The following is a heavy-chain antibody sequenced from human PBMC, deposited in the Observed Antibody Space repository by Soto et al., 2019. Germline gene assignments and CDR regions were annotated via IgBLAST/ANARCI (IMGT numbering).Heavy chain of an antibody. CDR2: ISAYNGNT. Sequence: ASVKVSCKASGYTFTSYGISWVRQAPGQGLEWMGWISAYNGNTNYAQKLQGRVTMTTDTSTSTAYMELRSLRSDDTAVYYCARDITMVRGVTLYYFDYWGQGTLVTVSS. CDR3: ARDITMVRGVTLYYFDY. V-gene: IGHV1-18*01. D-gene: IGHD3-10*01. J-gene: IGHJ4*02. CDR1: GYTFTSYG.